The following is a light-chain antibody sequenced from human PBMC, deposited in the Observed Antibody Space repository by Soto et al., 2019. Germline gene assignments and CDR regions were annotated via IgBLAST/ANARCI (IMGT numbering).Light chain of an antibody. CDR3: CSYGGSSTYV. J-gene: IGLJ1*01. CDR2: EVS. CDR1: SSDVGGYTL. V-gene: IGLV2-23*02. Sequence: QSALTQPASVSGSLGQSITISCTGTSSDVGGYTLVSWYQQHPGNAHKLVSYEVSKRPSGISNLFSGSKSGNTASLTISGLQDEDEADYFCCSYGGSSTYVFGTGTKLTV.